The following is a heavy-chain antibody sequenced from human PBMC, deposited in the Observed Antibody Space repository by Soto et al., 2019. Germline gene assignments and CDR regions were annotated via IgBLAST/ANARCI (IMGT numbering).Heavy chain of an antibody. CDR2: IYYSGST. CDR1: GGSISSSSYY. CDR3: ARRFYDILTGLTYYYGMDV. D-gene: IGHD3-9*01. J-gene: IGHJ6*01. V-gene: IGHV4-39*01. Sequence: SETLSLTCTVSGGSISSSSYYWGWIRQPPGKGLEWIGSIYYSGSTYYNPSLKSRVTISVDTSKNQFSLKLSSVTAADTAVYYCARRFYDILTGLTYYYGMDVWG.